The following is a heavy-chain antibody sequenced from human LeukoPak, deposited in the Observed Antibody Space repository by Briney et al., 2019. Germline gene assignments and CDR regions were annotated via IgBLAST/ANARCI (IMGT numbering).Heavy chain of an antibody. J-gene: IGHJ4*02. Sequence: SENLSLTCAVYGGSLSGYYWSWIRQPPGKGLEWIGEINHSGSTNYNPSLKSRVTISVDTSKNQFSLKLSSVTAADTAVYYCARIRRDGYNSYFDYWGQGTLVTVSS. CDR3: ARIRRDGYNSYFDY. CDR1: GGSLSGYY. D-gene: IGHD5-24*01. CDR2: INHSGST. V-gene: IGHV4-34*01.